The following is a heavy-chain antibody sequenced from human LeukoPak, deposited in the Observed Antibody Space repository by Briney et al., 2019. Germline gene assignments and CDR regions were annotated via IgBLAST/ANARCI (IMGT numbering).Heavy chain of an antibody. CDR3: ARALTSGSYTAAFDI. D-gene: IGHD1-26*01. Sequence: ASVKVSCKASGYTFTGYYMHWVRQAPGQGLEWMGWINPNSGGTNYAQKFQGRVTMTRDTSISTAYMELSRLRSDDTAVYYCARALTSGSYTAAFDIWGQGTMVTVSS. CDR2: INPNSGGT. J-gene: IGHJ3*02. CDR1: GYTFTGYY. V-gene: IGHV1-2*02.